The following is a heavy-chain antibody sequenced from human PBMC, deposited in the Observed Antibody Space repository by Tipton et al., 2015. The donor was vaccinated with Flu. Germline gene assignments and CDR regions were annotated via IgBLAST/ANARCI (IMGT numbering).Heavy chain of an antibody. CDR3: ARDWSPYQLLWDY. V-gene: IGHV3-21*01. CDR2: ISSSSSYI. Sequence: SLRLSCAASGFTFSSYSMNWVRQAPGKGLEWVSSISSSSSYIYYADSVKGRFTISRDNAKNSLYLQMNSLRAEDTAVYYCARDWSPYQLLWDYWGQGTLVTVSS. J-gene: IGHJ4*02. CDR1: GFTFSSYS. D-gene: IGHD2-2*01.